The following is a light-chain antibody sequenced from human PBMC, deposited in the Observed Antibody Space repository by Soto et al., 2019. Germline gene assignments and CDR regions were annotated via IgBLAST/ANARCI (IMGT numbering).Light chain of an antibody. CDR1: QSVSSNF. CDR2: DAS. CDR3: QQYNSYRT. Sequence: TQSPCTLSLSPGERATVSSRASQSVSSNFLAWYQEKPGKAPKLLIYDASSLESGVPSRFSGSGSGTEFTLTISSLQPDDFATYYCQQYNSYRTFGQGTKV. V-gene: IGKV1-5*01. J-gene: IGKJ1*01.